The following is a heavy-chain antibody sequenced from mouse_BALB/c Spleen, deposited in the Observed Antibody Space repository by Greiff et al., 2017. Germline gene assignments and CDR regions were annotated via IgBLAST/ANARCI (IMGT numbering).Heavy chain of an antibody. V-gene: IGHV1-26*01. J-gene: IGHJ4*01. D-gene: IGHD1-1*01. CDR2: INPYNGAT. CDR3: ATVYGSRNYAMDY. Sequence: EVQLQQSGPELVKPGASVKISCKASGYSFTGYYMHWVKQSHVKSLEWIGRINPYNGATSYNQNFKDKASLTVDKSSSTAYMELHSLTSEDSAVYYCATVYGSRNYAMDYWGQGTSVTVSS. CDR1: GYSFTGYY.